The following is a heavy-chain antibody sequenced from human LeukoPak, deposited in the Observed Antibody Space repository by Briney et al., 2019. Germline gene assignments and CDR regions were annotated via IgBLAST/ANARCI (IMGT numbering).Heavy chain of an antibody. CDR1: GGSTSSYY. J-gene: IGHJ5*02. D-gene: IGHD6-13*01. V-gene: IGHV4-4*07. CDR2: IYTSGST. Sequence: SETLSLTCTVSGGSTSSYYWSWIRQPAGKGLEWIGRIYTSGSTNYNPSLKSRVTMSVDTSKNQFSLKLSSVTAADTAVYYCARDLGIAAAGTRWFDPWGQGTLVTVSS. CDR3: ARDLGIAAAGTRWFDP.